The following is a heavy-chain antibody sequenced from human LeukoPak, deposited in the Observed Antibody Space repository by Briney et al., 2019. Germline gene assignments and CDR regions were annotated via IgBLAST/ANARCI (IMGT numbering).Heavy chain of an antibody. CDR1: GFPFSTYG. CDR3: MSVGSSGRGDN. V-gene: IGHV3-30*03. J-gene: IGHJ4*02. CDR2: ISDDGSNK. Sequence: GGSLRLSCAASGFPFSTYGMHWVRQAPGKGLEWVAAISDDGSNKYFTDSVKGRFTISRDNSKNTLFVQMDSLRIEDTAVYYCMSVGSSGRGDNWGQGTLVTVSS. D-gene: IGHD6-19*01.